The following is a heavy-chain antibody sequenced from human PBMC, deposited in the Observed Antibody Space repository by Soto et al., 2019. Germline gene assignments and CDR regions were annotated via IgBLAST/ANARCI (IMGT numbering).Heavy chain of an antibody. D-gene: IGHD3-16*02. V-gene: IGHV1-69*06. CDR1: GGTFSSYA. CDR2: SIPIFGTA. CDR3: ARDHYDYVWGSYLGTDY. Sequence: QVQLVQSGAEVKKPGSSVKVSCKASGGTFSSYAISWVRQAPGPGLEWMGGSIPIFGTANYAQKFKGRVTITADKSTSTAYMELSSLRSEDTAVYYCARDHYDYVWGSYLGTDYWGQGTLVTVSS. J-gene: IGHJ4*02.